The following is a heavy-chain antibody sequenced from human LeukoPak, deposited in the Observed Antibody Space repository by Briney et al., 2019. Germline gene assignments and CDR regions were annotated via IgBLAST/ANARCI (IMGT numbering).Heavy chain of an antibody. Sequence: SETLSLTCAVYGGSFSGYYWSWVRQPPGKGLEWIGEINQSGSTDYNPSLKSRSTIASDTSKNPFSLKLSSVTAAVAAVNYCARGQALWIGMTMVRGVEASKFDPWGQGTLVTVSS. V-gene: IGHV4-34*01. CDR3: ARGQALWIGMTMVRGVEASKFDP. D-gene: IGHD3-10*01. CDR2: INQSGST. J-gene: IGHJ5*02. CDR1: GGSFSGYY.